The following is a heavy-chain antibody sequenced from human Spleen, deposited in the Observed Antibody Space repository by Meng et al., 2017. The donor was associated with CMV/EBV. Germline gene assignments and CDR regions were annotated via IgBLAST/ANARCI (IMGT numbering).Heavy chain of an antibody. V-gene: IGHV4-34*01. J-gene: IGHJ4*02. CDR3: ARVLGYFDY. Sequence: SETLSLTCVVYGGSFSGYYWSWIRQPPGKGLEWIGEINHSGSTNYNPSLKSRVTISVDTSKNQFSLKLSSVTAADTAVYYCARVLGYFDYWGQGTLVTVSS. CDR2: INHSGST. CDR1: GGSFSGYY.